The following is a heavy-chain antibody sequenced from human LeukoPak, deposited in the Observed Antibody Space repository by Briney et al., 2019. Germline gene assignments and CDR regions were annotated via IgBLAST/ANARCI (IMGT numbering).Heavy chain of an antibody. CDR2: ISYDGSNK. J-gene: IGHJ4*02. CDR3: ARSSRPYTFYYFDY. CDR1: GFTFSSYA. Sequence: GRSLRLSCAASGFTFSSYAMHWVRQAPGKGLEWVAVISYDGSNKYYADSVKGRFTISRDNSKNTLYLQMNSLRAEDTAVYYCARSSRPYTFYYFDYWGQGTLVTVSS. V-gene: IGHV3-30-3*01.